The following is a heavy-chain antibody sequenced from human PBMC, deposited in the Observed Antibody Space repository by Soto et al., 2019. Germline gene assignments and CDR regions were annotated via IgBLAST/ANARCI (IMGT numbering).Heavy chain of an antibody. D-gene: IGHD5-18*01. CDR3: AKSWGDTWQQSAFDI. J-gene: IGHJ3*02. V-gene: IGHV3-23*01. CDR1: GFSFSSYS. CDR2: LSGSGYST. Sequence: EVQLLESGGGLAQPGGSLRLSCAASGFSFSSYSMSWVRQRPGKGLEWVSGLSGSGYSTYYAASVKGRFTISRDNSENTLYLEMQSLRGEDTAVYYCAKSWGDTWQQSAFDIWGQGTMVTVSS.